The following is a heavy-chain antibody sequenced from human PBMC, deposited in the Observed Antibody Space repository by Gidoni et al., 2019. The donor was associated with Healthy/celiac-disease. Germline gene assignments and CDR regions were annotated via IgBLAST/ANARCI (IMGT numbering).Heavy chain of an antibody. CDR1: VGSFSGYY. CDR2: INHSGST. D-gene: IGHD6-19*01. Sequence: VQLQQWGAGLLKPSETLSLTCAVHVGSFSGYYWSWIRQPPGKGREWIGEINHSGSTNYNPSLKSRVTISVDTSKNQFSLKLSSVTAADTAVYYCARAASSGWYELDYWGQGTLVTVSS. CDR3: ARAASSGWYELDY. V-gene: IGHV4-34*01. J-gene: IGHJ4*02.